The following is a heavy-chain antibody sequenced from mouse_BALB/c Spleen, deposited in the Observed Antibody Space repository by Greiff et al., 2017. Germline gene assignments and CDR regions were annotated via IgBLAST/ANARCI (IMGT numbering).Heavy chain of an antibody. CDR1: GYTFTSYW. CDR2: INPSTGYT. CDR3: ARRDYDAMDY. Sequence: VKLQQSGAELAKPGASVKMSCKASGYTFTSYWMHWVKQRPGQGLEWIGYINPSTGYTEYNQKFKDKATLTADKSSSTAYMQLSSLTSEDSAVYYCARRDYDAMDYWGQGTSVTVSS. J-gene: IGHJ4*01. V-gene: IGHV1-7*01.